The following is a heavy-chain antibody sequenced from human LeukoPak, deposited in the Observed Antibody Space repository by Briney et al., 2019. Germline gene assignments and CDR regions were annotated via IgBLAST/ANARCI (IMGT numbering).Heavy chain of an antibody. CDR1: GLPFSHFP. J-gene: IGHJ4*02. Sequence: GGSLNPPCQPSGLPFSHFPLTWSRQAPGKGLEWVSGIRGSGGNTYYADSVKGRFTISRDNSKNTLYLQMNSLRAEDTAVYYCAKDGYSSSWYYFDYWGQGTLVTVSS. CDR3: AKDGYSSSWYYFDY. CDR2: IRGSGGNT. D-gene: IGHD6-13*01. V-gene: IGHV3-23*01.